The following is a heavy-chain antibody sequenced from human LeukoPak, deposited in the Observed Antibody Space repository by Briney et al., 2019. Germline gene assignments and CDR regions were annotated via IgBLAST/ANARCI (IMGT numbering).Heavy chain of an antibody. D-gene: IGHD2-2*01. CDR2: IGTSSTTI. V-gene: IGHV3-48*01. J-gene: IGHJ6*02. Sequence: PGGSLRLSCAASGFTFSSYTMDWVRQPPGKGLEWVSNIGTSSTTIYYADSVKGRFTISRDNAKNSLYLQMNSLRADDTAVYYCARTSIVVPAATMGFYYYYGMDVWGQGTTVTVSS. CDR1: GFTFSSYT. CDR3: ARTSIVVPAATMGFYYYYGMDV.